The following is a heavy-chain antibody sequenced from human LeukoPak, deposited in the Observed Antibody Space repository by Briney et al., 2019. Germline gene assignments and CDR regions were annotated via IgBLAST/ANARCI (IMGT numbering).Heavy chain of an antibody. Sequence: PGGSLRLSCAASGFTFSSYSMNWVRQAPGKGLEWVSSISSSSYIYYADSVKGRFTISRDNAKNSLYLQMNSLRAEDTAVYYCARDTGYYDFWSGYYEHWGQGTLVTVSS. D-gene: IGHD3-3*01. J-gene: IGHJ1*01. V-gene: IGHV3-21*01. CDR3: ARDTGYYDFWSGYYEH. CDR2: ISSSSYI. CDR1: GFTFSSYS.